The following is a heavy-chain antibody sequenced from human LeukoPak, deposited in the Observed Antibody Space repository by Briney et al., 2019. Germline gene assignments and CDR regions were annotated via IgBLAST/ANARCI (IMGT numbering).Heavy chain of an antibody. CDR2: VSSDWGTT. J-gene: IGHJ4*02. V-gene: IGHV3-64D*06. CDR3: VRGLYGLGWDY. D-gene: IGHD3-10*01. Sequence: PGESLRLSCSASRFSLSSYNMHWVRQAPGKGLEFVSGVSSDWGTTDYADSARDRFTISRDNSKDTLYPQMSSLRAEDTAIYYCVRGLYGLGWDYWGPGTLVTVSS. CDR1: RFSLSSYN.